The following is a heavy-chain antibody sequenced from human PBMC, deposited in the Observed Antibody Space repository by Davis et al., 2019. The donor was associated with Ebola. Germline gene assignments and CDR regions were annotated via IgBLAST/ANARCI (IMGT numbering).Heavy chain of an antibody. CDR3: ARAVGRRWFGESTPYFDY. Sequence: GESLKISCAASGFTFSTYSVNWVRQAPGKGLKWVSFISTDSAYIYYADSVKGRFTISRDNAKNSLYLQMNSLRADDTAVYYCARAVGRRWFGESTPYFDYWGQGALVTVSS. D-gene: IGHD3-10*01. V-gene: IGHV3-21*01. CDR2: ISTDSAYI. CDR1: GFTFSTYS. J-gene: IGHJ4*02.